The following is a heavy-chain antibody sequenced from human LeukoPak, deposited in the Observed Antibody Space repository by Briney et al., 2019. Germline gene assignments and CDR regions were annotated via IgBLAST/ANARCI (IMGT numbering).Heavy chain of an antibody. V-gene: IGHV3-9*01. CDR2: ISWNSGSI. Sequence: GGSLNLSCAASGFTFDDYAMHWVRQAPGKGLEWVSGISWNSGSIGYADSVKGRFTISRDNAKNSLYLQMNSLRAEDTALYYCAKDRRIAAAGFDYWGQGTLVTVSS. D-gene: IGHD6-13*01. CDR3: AKDRRIAAAGFDY. CDR1: GFTFDDYA. J-gene: IGHJ4*02.